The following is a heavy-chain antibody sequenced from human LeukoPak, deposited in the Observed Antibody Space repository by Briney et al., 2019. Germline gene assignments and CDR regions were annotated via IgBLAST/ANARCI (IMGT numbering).Heavy chain of an antibody. CDR3: ATHLERYSYSHHPDY. CDR1: GFTFSSYG. Sequence: GGSLRLSCAASGFTFSSYGMHWVRQAPGKGLEWVAFIRYDGSNKYYADSVKGRFTISRDNSKNTLYLQMNSLRAEDTAVYYCATHLERYSYSHHPDYWGQGTLVTVSS. J-gene: IGHJ4*02. D-gene: IGHD5-18*01. CDR2: IRYDGSNK. V-gene: IGHV3-30*02.